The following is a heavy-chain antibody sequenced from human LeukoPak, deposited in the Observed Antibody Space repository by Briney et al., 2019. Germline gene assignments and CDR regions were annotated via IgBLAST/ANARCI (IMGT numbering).Heavy chain of an antibody. Sequence: GGPRRLSCAAPGSTFRTYWINWSPHTPGKGLVWVSRINSDGSTTNYADSVKGRFTVSRDNAQNTLYLQMSSLRAEDTAVYYCARAGNYYFEYWGQGALVTVSS. CDR3: ARAGNYYFEY. D-gene: IGHD3-10*01. CDR1: GSTFRTYW. CDR2: INSDGSTT. V-gene: IGHV3-74*01. J-gene: IGHJ4*02.